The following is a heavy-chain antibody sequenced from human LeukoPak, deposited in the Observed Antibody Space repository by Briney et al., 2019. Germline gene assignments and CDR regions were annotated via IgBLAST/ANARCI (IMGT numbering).Heavy chain of an antibody. CDR2: ISGSGGST. CDR1: GFTFSSYA. V-gene: IGHV3-23*01. J-gene: IGHJ4*02. Sequence: PGGSLRLSCAASGFTFSSYAMSWVRQAPGKGLEWVSAISGSGGSTYYADSVKGRLTISRDNSKNTLYLQMNSLRAEDTAVYCCAKARFAPGRGYSSTSCCYFDYWGQGTLVTVSS. D-gene: IGHD2-2*01. CDR3: AKARFAPGRGYSSTSCCYFDY.